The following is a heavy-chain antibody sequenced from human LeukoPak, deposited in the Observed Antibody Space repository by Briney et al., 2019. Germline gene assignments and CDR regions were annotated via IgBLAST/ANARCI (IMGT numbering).Heavy chain of an antibody. CDR2: ISYDGSNK. V-gene: IGHV3-30-3*01. D-gene: IGHD6-13*01. CDR1: GFTFSSYA. CDR3: ARDKGSKTAAFDY. J-gene: IGHJ4*02. Sequence: GGSLRLSCAASGFTFSSYAMHWVRQAPGKGLEWVAVISYDGSNKYYADSVKGRFTISRDDSKNTLYLQMNSLRAEDTAVYYCARDKGSKTAAFDYWGQGTLVTVS.